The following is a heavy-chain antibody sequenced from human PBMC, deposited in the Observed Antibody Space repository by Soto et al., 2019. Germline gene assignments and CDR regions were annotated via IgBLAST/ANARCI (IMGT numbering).Heavy chain of an antibody. Sequence: ESGGGVVQPGRSLRLSWAASGFTFSSYVMHWVRQAPGKGLEWVAVISYDGSNKYYADSVKGRFTVSRDNSKNTLYLQMNSLRTEDTAVYYCAKDLRRWERAAGDSWGQGTLVTVSS. CDR1: GFTFSSYV. CDR3: AKDLRRWERAAGDS. V-gene: IGHV3-30*18. D-gene: IGHD1-26*01. J-gene: IGHJ4*02. CDR2: ISYDGSNK.